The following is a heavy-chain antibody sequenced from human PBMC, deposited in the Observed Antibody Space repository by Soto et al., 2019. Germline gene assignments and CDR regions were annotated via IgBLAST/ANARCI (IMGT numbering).Heavy chain of an antibody. CDR3: ERRWGEGRVDY. D-gene: IGHD3-10*01. CDR1: GGSISSSNW. J-gene: IGHJ4*02. V-gene: IGHV4-4*02. CDR2: IYHSGST. Sequence: SETLSLTCAVSGGSISSSNWWSWVRQPPGKGLEWIGEIYHSGSTNYNPSLKSRVTISVDKSRNQFSLKLSSVTAADTAVYYCERRWGEGRVDYWGQGNLVTVSS.